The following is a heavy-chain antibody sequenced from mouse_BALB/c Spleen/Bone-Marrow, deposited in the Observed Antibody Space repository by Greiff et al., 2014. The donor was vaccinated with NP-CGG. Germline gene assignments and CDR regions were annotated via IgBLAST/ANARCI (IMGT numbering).Heavy chain of an antibody. Sequence: DVQLVESGPELVKPGASVKIPCKASGYTFTDHNMDWVKQSHGKSLEWIGDINPNNGGTIYNQKFKGKATLTVDKSSSTAYMELRSLTSEDTAVYYCAREGFGAWFAYWGQGTLVTVSA. CDR2: INPNNGGT. D-gene: IGHD3-1*01. J-gene: IGHJ3*01. CDR1: GYTFTDHN. CDR3: AREGFGAWFAY. V-gene: IGHV1-18*01.